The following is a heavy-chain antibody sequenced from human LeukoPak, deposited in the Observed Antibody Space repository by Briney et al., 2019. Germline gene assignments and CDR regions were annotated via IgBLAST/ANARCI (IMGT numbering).Heavy chain of an antibody. CDR2: INPNSGGT. CDR1: GYTFTDYY. J-gene: IGHJ5*02. V-gene: IGHV1-2*02. Sequence: ASVKVSCTASGYTFTDYYMHWVRQAPGQGLEWMGWINPNSGGTNYAQKFQGRVTMTRDTSISTAYMELSRLRSDDTAVYYCAREKNRAAGTENWFDPWDQGTLVTVSS. D-gene: IGHD6-13*01. CDR3: AREKNRAAGTENWFDP.